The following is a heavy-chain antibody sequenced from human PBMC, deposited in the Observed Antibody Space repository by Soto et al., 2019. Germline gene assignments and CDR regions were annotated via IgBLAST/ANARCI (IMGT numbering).Heavy chain of an antibody. J-gene: IGHJ6*03. CDR3: ARGLYKMYYEFWSGFLPDMEV. Sequence: KTSETMSLTCTVSGGSINSYYWSWLRQPPGKGLEWIGYIYYSGSTNYNPSLKSRVTISVDTSKNQFSLKLSSVTAADTAVYYCARGLYKMYYEFWSGFLPDMEVWGKGTTGTVSS. CDR1: GGSINSYY. D-gene: IGHD3-3*01. V-gene: IGHV4-59*01. CDR2: IYYSGST.